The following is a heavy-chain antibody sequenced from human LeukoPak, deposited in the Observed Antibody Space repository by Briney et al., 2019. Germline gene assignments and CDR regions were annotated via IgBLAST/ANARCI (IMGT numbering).Heavy chain of an antibody. CDR2: ISSRSSYI. Sequence: GGSLRLSCAASGFTFSSYTMNWVRQAPGKGLEWVSYISSRSSYIYYADSVRGRFTISRDNAKNSLYLQMDSLRAEDTAVYYCARELVGPTAYDYWGQGTLVTVSS. J-gene: IGHJ4*02. D-gene: IGHD1-26*01. CDR1: GFTFSSYT. V-gene: IGHV3-21*01. CDR3: ARELVGPTAYDY.